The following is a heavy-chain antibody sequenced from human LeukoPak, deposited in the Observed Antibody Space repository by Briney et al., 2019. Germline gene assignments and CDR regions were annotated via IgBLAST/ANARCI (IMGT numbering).Heavy chain of an antibody. CDR3: ARDGYYYGSGSPIQRIMITFGGVIVAHYFDY. J-gene: IGHJ4*02. Sequence: GASAKVSCKASGYTFTKHGVSWVRQAPGQGLEWMGWISAYNGNTNYAQKLQGRFTMTTDTSTSTAYMELRSLRSDDTAVYYCARDGYYYGSGSPIQRIMITFGGVIVAHYFDYWGQGTLVTVSS. D-gene: IGHD3-16*02. CDR1: GYTFTKHG. CDR2: ISAYNGNT. V-gene: IGHV1-18*01.